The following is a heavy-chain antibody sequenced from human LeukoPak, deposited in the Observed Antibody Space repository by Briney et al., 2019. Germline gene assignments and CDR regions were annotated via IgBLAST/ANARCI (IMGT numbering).Heavy chain of an antibody. J-gene: IGHJ4*02. CDR1: GFTFSDYY. Sequence: PGRSLRLSCAASGFTFSDYYMTWIRQAPGKGLEWISYISSSGSTIYYADSVKGRFTISRDNAKNSLYLQMSSLRAEDTAVYYCARPDGYNYPYWGQGTLVTVSS. V-gene: IGHV3-11*04. CDR2: ISSSGSTI. CDR3: ARPDGYNYPY. D-gene: IGHD5-24*01.